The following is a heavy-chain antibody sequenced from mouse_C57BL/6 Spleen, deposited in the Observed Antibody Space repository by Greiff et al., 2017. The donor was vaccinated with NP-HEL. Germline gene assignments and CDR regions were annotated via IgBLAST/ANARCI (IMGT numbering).Heavy chain of an antibody. V-gene: IGHV5-17*01. CDR1: GFTFSDYG. J-gene: IGHJ1*03. D-gene: IGHD1-1*01. CDR2: ISSGSSTI. CDR3: ARYYYGSRYFDV. Sequence: EVKLVESGGGLVKPGGSLKLSCAASGFTFSDYGMHWVRQAPEKGLEWVAYISSGSSTIYYADTVKGRFTISRDNAKNTLFLQMTSLRSEDTAMYYCARYYYGSRYFDVWGTGTRSPSPQ.